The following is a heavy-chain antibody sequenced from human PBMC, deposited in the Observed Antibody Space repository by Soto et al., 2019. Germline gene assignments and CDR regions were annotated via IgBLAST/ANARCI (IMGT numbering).Heavy chain of an antibody. D-gene: IGHD3-9*01. Sequence: GGSLRLSCEVSGFTFTNFWMTWVRQAPGKGLEWVATLNHGGSEEYYVDSVRGRFTISRDNAKNSVFLQMNSLRGEDTAVYYCATYYDILTGSRHDYWGQGTLVTVS. CDR1: GFTFTNFW. CDR3: ATYYDILTGSRHDY. J-gene: IGHJ4*02. CDR2: LNHGGSEE. V-gene: IGHV3-7*03.